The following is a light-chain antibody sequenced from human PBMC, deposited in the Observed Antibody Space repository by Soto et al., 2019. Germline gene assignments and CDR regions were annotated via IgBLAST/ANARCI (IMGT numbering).Light chain of an antibody. CDR2: GAS. V-gene: IGKV3-20*01. CDR1: QSVTNNF. Sequence: EIVLAQSPGTLSLSPGDRATLSCRVSQSVTNNFVAWYQQKPGQAPRLLIYGASNRATGIPDRFSGSGSGTDFTLTFSRLEPEDFAVYYCQQYGSSPLTFGGGTKVEI. CDR3: QQYGSSPLT. J-gene: IGKJ4*01.